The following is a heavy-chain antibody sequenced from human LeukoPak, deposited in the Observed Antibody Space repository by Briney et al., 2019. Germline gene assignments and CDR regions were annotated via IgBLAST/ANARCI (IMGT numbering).Heavy chain of an antibody. CDR3: ARHWV. V-gene: IGHV3-23*01. J-gene: IGHJ4*02. CDR2: VSKSGDST. D-gene: IGHD3-16*01. Sequence: GGSLRLSCAASXFTFSDYDMAWVRQAPGKGLEWVSTVSKSGDSTYYADSVKGRFTVSRDNSKDTLFLQMNNLRVDDAAVYYCARHWVWGQGTLVTVSS. CDR1: XFTFSDYD.